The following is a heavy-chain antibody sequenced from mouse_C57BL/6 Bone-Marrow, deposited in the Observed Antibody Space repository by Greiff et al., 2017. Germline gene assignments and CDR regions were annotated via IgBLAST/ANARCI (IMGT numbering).Heavy chain of an antibody. CDR1: GFTFSDYY. J-gene: IGHJ3*01. CDR3: ARIFLCGFAY. D-gene: IGHD2-3*01. Sequence: EVNLVESEGGLVQPGSSMKLSCTASGFTFSDYYMAWVRQVPEKGLEWVANINYDGSSTYYLDSLKSRFIISRDNAKNILYLQMSSLKSEDTATYYCARIFLCGFAYWGQGTLVTVSA. V-gene: IGHV5-16*01. CDR2: INYDGSST.